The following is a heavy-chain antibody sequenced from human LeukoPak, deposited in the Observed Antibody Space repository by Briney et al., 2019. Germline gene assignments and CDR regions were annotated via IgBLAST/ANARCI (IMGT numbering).Heavy chain of an antibody. CDR3: ARDPGDHYYDSSGYAFDI. V-gene: IGHV1-24*01. CDR2: FDPEDGET. Sequence: GASVKVSCKVSGYTLTELSMHWVRQVPGKGLEWMGGFDPEDGETIYAQKFQGRVTMTEDTSTDTAYMELSSLGSEDTAVYYCARDPGDHYYDSSGYAFDIWGQGTMVTVSS. D-gene: IGHD3-22*01. J-gene: IGHJ3*02. CDR1: GYTLTELS.